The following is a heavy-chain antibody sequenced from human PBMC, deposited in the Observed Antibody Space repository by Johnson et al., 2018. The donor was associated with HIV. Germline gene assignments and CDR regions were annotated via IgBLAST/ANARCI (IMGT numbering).Heavy chain of an antibody. CDR1: GFNFSNYA. Sequence: VQVVESGGGLVRPGGSLRLSCAASGFNFSNYAMSWIRQAPGKGLEWVAGISGSGASKYHADSVRGRFTISRDNSRDTLYLQLNSLRAEDKAVYYCAKGGFTMEGVIFIDIWGQGTMVTVSS. J-gene: IGHJ3*02. CDR2: ISGSGASK. CDR3: AKGGFTMEGVIFIDI. V-gene: IGHV3-23*04. D-gene: IGHD3-10*01.